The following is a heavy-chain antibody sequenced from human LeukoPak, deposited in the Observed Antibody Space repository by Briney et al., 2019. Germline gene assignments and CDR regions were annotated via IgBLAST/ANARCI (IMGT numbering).Heavy chain of an antibody. Sequence: GGSLRLSCAASGFTFDDYAMHWVRQAPGKGLEWVSLISWDGGSTYYADSVKGRFTISRDNSKNSLYLQMNSLRAEDTALYYCAKDMGYGSVSYYNPYYYYGMDVWGKGTTVTVSS. CDR2: ISWDGGST. CDR1: GFTFDDYA. D-gene: IGHD3-10*01. J-gene: IGHJ6*04. V-gene: IGHV3-43D*04. CDR3: AKDMGYGSVSYYNPYYYYGMDV.